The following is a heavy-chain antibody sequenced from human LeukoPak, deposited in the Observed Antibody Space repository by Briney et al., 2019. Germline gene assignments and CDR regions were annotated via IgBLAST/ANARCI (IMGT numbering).Heavy chain of an antibody. J-gene: IGHJ4*02. CDR2: ISGSGGST. Sequence: GASLRLSCAASGFTFSSYAMSWVRQAPGKGLEWVSAISGSGGSTYFADSVKGRFTISRDNSKNTLYLQMNSLRAEDTAVYYCAKYSVQLWDNFDYWGQGTLVSVSS. D-gene: IGHD5-18*01. CDR3: AKYSVQLWDNFDY. CDR1: GFTFSSYA. V-gene: IGHV3-23*01.